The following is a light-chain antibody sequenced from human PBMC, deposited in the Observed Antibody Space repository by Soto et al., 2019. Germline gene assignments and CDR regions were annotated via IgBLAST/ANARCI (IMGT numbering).Light chain of an antibody. Sequence: DIQMTQSPSSLSASVGDRVTITCQAGQDISNYLNWYQQKPGKAPKLLIYAASTLRPGVPSRFSGSGSGTDFSFTINSLQPEDVATYFCQQYDDLVSFGPGTKVDIK. CDR2: AAS. CDR1: QDISNY. V-gene: IGKV1-33*01. J-gene: IGKJ3*01. CDR3: QQYDDLVS.